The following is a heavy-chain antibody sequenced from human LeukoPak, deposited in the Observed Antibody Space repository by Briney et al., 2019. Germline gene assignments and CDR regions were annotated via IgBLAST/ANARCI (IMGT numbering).Heavy chain of an antibody. Sequence: SETLSLTCTVSGNSINIYSWNWIRQSPEKGLEWIAYMYYSGTTNYNPSLENRAAISLDLSRHQFSLRLSSVTAADTAVYFCATTDKNRYYINVWGPGTTVIVSS. CDR3: ATTDKNRYYINV. J-gene: IGHJ6*01. CDR1: GNSINIYS. D-gene: IGHD2-21*01. CDR2: MYYSGTT. V-gene: IGHV4-59*12.